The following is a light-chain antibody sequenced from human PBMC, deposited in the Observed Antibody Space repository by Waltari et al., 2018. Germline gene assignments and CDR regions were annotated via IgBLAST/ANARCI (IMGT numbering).Light chain of an antibody. CDR3: ASWGDGLSGPSVV. CDR1: SSNIETNY. CDR2: RND. J-gene: IGLJ2*01. Sequence: SSNIETNYIYWYQQLPGTAPKPLIFRNDQRPSGVPDRFSASKSGTSASLAISGLRSEDEAEYYCASWGDGLSGPSVVFGGGTKLTGL. V-gene: IGLV1-47*01.